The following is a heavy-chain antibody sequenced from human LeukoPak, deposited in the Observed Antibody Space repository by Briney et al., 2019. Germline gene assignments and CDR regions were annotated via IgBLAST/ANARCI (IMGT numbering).Heavy chain of an antibody. CDR2: IYHSGST. V-gene: IGHV4-30-2*01. D-gene: IGHD3-22*01. CDR1: GASISSGGYA. Sequence: SETLSLTCAVSGASISSGGYAWSWIRQPPGTGLEWIGYIYHSGSTNYNPSLQSRVAISVDRSKNQFSLKLSSVTAADTAVYFCARTFYDSSPSFDPWGQGALVTVSS. CDR3: ARTFYDSSPSFDP. J-gene: IGHJ5*02.